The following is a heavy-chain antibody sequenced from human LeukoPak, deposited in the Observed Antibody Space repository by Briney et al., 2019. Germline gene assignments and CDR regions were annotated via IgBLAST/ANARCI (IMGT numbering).Heavy chain of an antibody. CDR2: ISSSGSGGST. J-gene: IGHJ1*01. D-gene: IGHD6-13*01. CDR1: GVTLSNYA. CDR3: AKHVAAAGIDGAERFQH. Sequence: GGSLRLSCVASGVTLSNYAMSWARQAPGKGLEWVSGISSSGSGGSTYYADSVKGRFTISRDNSKNTLYLQMNSLRAEDTAVYYCAKHVAAAGIDGAERFQHWGQGTLVTVSS. V-gene: IGHV3-23*01.